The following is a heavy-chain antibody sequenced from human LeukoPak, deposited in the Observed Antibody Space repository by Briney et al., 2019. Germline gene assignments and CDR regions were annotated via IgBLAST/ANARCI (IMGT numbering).Heavy chain of an antibody. CDR2: IYYSGST. D-gene: IGHD5-18*01. V-gene: IGHV4-31*03. Sequence: SQTLSPTCTVSGGSISSGGYHWSWIRQHPGKGQEWIGYIYYSGSTYYNPSLKSRVTISVDTSKNQFSLKLSSVTAADTAVYYCARETDTAMVDYWGQGTLVTVSS. J-gene: IGHJ4*02. CDR1: GGSISSGGYH. CDR3: ARETDTAMVDY.